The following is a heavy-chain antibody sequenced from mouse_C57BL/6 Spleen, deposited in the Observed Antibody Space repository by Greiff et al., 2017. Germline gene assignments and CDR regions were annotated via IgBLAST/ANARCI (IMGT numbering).Heavy chain of an antibody. D-gene: IGHD1-1*01. V-gene: IGHV5-17*01. CDR1: GFTFSDYG. Sequence: EVNLVESGGGLVKPGGSLKLSCAASGFTFSDYGMHWVRQAPEKGLEWVAYISSGSSTIYYADTVKGRFTISRDIAKNTLFLQMTSLRSEDTAMYYCARGYYYGPDYWGQGTTLTVSS. CDR3: ARGYYYGPDY. J-gene: IGHJ2*01. CDR2: ISSGSSTI.